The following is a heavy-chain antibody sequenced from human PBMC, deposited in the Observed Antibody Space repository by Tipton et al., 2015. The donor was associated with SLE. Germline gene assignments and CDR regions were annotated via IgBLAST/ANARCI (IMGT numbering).Heavy chain of an antibody. D-gene: IGHD6-19*01. V-gene: IGHV3-48*01. Sequence: GSLRLSCAASGFTFSSYSMNWVRQAPGKGLEWVSYISSGSSTIYSADSVKGRFTISRDNAKNSLYLQMNSLRAEDTAVYYCARGGYRSGRGWFDPWGQGTLVTVSS. J-gene: IGHJ5*02. CDR3: ARGGYRSGRGWFDP. CDR2: ISSGSSTI. CDR1: GFTFSSYS.